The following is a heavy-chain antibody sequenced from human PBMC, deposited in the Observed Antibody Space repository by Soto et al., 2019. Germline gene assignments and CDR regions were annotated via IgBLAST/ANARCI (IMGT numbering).Heavy chain of an antibody. Sequence: SETLSLTCTVSGGSISNYFWSWIRQPPGKGLEWIGYIYYSGSTNYNPSLKSRVSISSDTSKNQLSLKVTSVTAADTAVYFCARPNQGDYAFDIWGPGTLVTVS. CDR1: GGSISNYF. CDR3: ARPNQGDYAFDI. CDR2: IYYSGST. J-gene: IGHJ3*02. V-gene: IGHV4-59*01. D-gene: IGHD2-21*02.